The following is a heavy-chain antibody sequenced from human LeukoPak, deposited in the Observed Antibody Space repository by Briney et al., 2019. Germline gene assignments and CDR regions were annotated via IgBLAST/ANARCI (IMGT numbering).Heavy chain of an antibody. CDR1: GGAVCSGNYY. D-gene: IGHD6-19*01. CDR2: IFYTGST. J-gene: IGHJ4*02. Sequence: SETLSLTCSVCGGAVCSGNYYCRWVWQPPGGGLEWIAYIFYTGSTNYNPSIKSRVTISVDTSKNQFSLKLSSVTAADTAFYYCTTSYISAFPEIDYWGQGTLVTVSS. CDR3: TTSYISAFPEIDY. V-gene: IGHV4-61*01.